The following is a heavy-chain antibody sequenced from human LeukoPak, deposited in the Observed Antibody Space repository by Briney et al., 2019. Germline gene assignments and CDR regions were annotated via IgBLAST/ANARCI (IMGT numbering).Heavy chain of an antibody. CDR3: ARGLNSKGYGYYYYYMDV. CDR1: GGSISSYY. V-gene: IGHV4-4*07. Sequence: PSETLSLTCTVSGGSISSYYWSWIRQPAGKGLEWIGRIYTSGSTNYNPSLKSRVTMSVDTSKNQFSLKLSSVTAADTAVYYCARGLNSKGYGYYYYYMDVWGKGTTVTISS. J-gene: IGHJ6*03. D-gene: IGHD4-23*01. CDR2: IYTSGST.